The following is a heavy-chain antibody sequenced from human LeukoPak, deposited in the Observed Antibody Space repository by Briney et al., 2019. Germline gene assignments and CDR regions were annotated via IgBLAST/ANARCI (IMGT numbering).Heavy chain of an antibody. CDR1: GFTFSDYY. CDR2: ISSSGSTI. Sequence: GGSLRLSCAASGFTFSDYYMSWIRQAPGKGLEWVSYISSSGSTIYYADSVKGRFTISRDNAKNSLFLQMNSLRAEDTAVYYCARDRRGTSCWIFDYWGQGTLVTVSS. V-gene: IGHV3-11*04. CDR3: ARDRRGTSCWIFDY. J-gene: IGHJ4*02. D-gene: IGHD2-2*01.